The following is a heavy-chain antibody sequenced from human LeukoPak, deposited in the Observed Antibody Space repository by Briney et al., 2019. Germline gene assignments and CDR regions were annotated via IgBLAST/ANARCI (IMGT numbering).Heavy chain of an antibody. D-gene: IGHD6-19*01. CDR1: GFTFSSYG. CDR2: ISYDGSNK. Sequence: GGSLRPSCAASGFTFSSYGMHWVRQAPGKGLEWVAVISYDGSNKYYADSVKGRFTISRDNSKNTLYLQMNSLRAEDTAVYYCAKGTGGEQWTASDYWGQGTLVTVSS. V-gene: IGHV3-30*18. J-gene: IGHJ4*02. CDR3: AKGTGGEQWTASDY.